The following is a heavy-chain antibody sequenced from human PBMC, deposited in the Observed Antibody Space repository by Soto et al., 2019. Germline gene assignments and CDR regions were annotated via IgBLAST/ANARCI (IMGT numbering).Heavy chain of an antibody. CDR1: GFTFSSYG. CDR3: AKDVQWPVAPALAY. D-gene: IGHD6-19*01. J-gene: IGHJ4*02. V-gene: IGHV3-30*18. CDR2: ISYDGSNK. Sequence: QVQLVESGGGVVQPGRSLRLSCAASGFTFSSYGMHWVRQAPGKGLEWVAVISYDGSNKYYADSVKGRFTISRDNSKNTLYLPMNSLRAEDTAVYYCAKDVQWPVAPALAYWGQGTLVTVSS.